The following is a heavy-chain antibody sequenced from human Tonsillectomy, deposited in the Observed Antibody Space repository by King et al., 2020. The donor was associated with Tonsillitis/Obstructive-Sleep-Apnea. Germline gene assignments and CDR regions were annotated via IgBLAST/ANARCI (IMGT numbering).Heavy chain of an antibody. D-gene: IGHD6-13*01. CDR3: TRVGSGITAVYGIDV. V-gene: IGHV3-49*04. CDR2: IRSKAYGGTT. J-gene: IGHJ6*02. Sequence: EVQLVESGGGLVQPGRSLRLSCTASGFTFGDYAMNWVRQAPGKGLEWVGFIRSKAYGGTTEYAASVKGRFTISRDDSQSIAYLQMNSLKTEDTAVYYCTRVGSGITAVYGIDVWGQGTTVTVSS. CDR1: GFTFGDYA.